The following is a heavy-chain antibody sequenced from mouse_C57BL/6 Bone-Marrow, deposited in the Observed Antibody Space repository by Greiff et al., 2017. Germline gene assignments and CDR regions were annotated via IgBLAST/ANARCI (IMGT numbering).Heavy chain of an antibody. J-gene: IGHJ1*03. Sequence: QVQLQQPGAELVKPGASVKLSCKASGYTFTSYWMQWVKPRPGQGLEWIGEIDPSDSYPNYNQKFKGKATLTVDTSSCTAYMQLSSLTSEDSAVYYCARDGYHWYFDVWGTGTTVTVSS. CDR2: IDPSDSYP. CDR1: GYTFTSYW. D-gene: IGHD2-3*01. CDR3: ARDGYHWYFDV. V-gene: IGHV1-50*01.